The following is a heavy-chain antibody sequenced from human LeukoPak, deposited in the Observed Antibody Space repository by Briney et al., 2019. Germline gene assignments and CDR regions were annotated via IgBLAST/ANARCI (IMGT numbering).Heavy chain of an antibody. CDR2: INPSGGST. J-gene: IGHJ4*02. V-gene: IGHV1-46*01. Sequence: ASVKVSCKASGYTFTSYYMHWVRQAPGQGLEWMGIINPSGGSTSYEQKFQGRVTMTRDTSTSTVYMELSSLRSDDTAVYYCAREGLQQDNDYWGQGTLVTVSS. D-gene: IGHD5-24*01. CDR3: AREGLQQDNDY. CDR1: GYTFTSYY.